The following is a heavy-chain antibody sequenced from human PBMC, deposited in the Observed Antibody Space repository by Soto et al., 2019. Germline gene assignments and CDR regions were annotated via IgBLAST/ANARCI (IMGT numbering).Heavy chain of an antibody. CDR3: ARARGYSYGYDVDY. V-gene: IGHV1-3*01. D-gene: IGHD5-18*01. CDR2: INAGNGNT. J-gene: IGHJ4*02. CDR1: GYTFTSYA. Sequence: RASVKVSCKASGYTFTSYAMHWVRQAPGQRLEWMGWINAGNGNTKYSQKFQGRVTITRDTSASTAYMELSSLRSEDTAVYYCARARGYSYGYDVDYWGQGTLVTVSS.